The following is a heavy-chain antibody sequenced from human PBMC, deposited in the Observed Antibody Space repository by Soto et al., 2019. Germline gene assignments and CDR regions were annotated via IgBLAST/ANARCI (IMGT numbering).Heavy chain of an antibody. V-gene: IGHV3-49*03. CDR1: GFTFGDYA. Sequence: GGSLRLSCTASGFTFGDYAMSWFRQAPGKGLEWVGFIRSKAYGGTTEYAASVKGRFTISRDDSKSIAYLQMNSLKTEDTAVYYCTRDLDWNYVRGAFDIWGQGTMVTVSS. CDR2: IRSKAYGGTT. J-gene: IGHJ3*02. CDR3: TRDLDWNYVRGAFDI. D-gene: IGHD1-7*01.